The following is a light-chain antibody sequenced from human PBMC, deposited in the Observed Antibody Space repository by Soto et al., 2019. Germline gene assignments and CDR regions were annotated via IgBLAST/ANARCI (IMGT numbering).Light chain of an antibody. CDR1: SSNIGAGYD. J-gene: IGLJ3*02. CDR2: GNS. Sequence: QSVLTQPPSVSGAPGQRVTISCTGSSSNIGAGYDVHWYQQLPGTAPKLLIYGNSNRPSGVPDRFSGSKSGTSASLAITGLQAEDAAEYYCLSYDSSLSGSVFGGGTKLTVL. CDR3: LSYDSSLSGSV. V-gene: IGLV1-40*01.